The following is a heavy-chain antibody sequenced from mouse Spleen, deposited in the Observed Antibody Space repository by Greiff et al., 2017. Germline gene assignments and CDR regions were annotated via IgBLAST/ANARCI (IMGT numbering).Heavy chain of an antibody. CDR1: GFSLTSYG. Sequence: VKVEESGPGLVAPSQSLSITCTVSGFSLTSYGVHWVRQPPGKGLEWLGVIWAGGSTNYNSALMSRLSISKDNSKSQVFLKMNSLQTDDTAMYYCARDLGLPDYWYFDVWGAGTTVTVSS. CDR3: ARDLGLPDYWYFDV. V-gene: IGHV2-9*02. CDR2: IWAGGST. J-gene: IGHJ1*01. D-gene: IGHD3-1*01.